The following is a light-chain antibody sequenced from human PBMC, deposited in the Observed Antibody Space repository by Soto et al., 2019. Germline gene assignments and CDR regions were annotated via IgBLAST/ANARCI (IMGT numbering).Light chain of an antibody. Sequence: EILMTQSPATLSVSPGETATLSCRASQSVNRKVAWYQQKPGQAPRLLIYGASTGATDVPDRFSGSGSGTEFTLTISSLQPEDIATYYCQQYDNLPITFGQGTRLEIK. V-gene: IGKV3-15*01. J-gene: IGKJ5*01. CDR1: QSVNRK. CDR2: GAS. CDR3: QQYDNLPIT.